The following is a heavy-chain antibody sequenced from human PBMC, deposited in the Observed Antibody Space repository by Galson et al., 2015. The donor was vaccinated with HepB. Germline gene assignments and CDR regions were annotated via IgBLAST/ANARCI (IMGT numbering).Heavy chain of an antibody. CDR2: ISYDGSNK. Sequence: SLRLSCAASGFTFSSYGMHWVRQAPGKGLEWVAVISYDGSNKYYADSVKGRFTISRDNSKNTLYLQMNSLRAEDTAVYYCAKGVSGITIFGVVIPPYYYYSMDVWGQGTTVTVSS. CDR3: AKGVSGITIFGVVIPPYYYYSMDV. J-gene: IGHJ6*02. CDR1: GFTFSSYG. D-gene: IGHD3-3*01. V-gene: IGHV3-30*18.